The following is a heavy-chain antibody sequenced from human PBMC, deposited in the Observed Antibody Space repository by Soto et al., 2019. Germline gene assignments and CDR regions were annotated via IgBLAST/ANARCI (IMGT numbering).Heavy chain of an antibody. D-gene: IGHD2-8*01. CDR1: GFTFSSYA. J-gene: IGHJ6*03. CDR3: AKKGGYCTNGVCPYYMDV. Sequence: PGGSLRLSCAASGFTFSSYAMSWVRQAPGKGLEWVSAISGSGGSTYYADSVKGRFTISRDNSKNTLYLQMNSLRAEDTAVYYCAKKGGYCTNGVCPYYMDVWGKGTTVTVSS. V-gene: IGHV3-23*01. CDR2: ISGSGGST.